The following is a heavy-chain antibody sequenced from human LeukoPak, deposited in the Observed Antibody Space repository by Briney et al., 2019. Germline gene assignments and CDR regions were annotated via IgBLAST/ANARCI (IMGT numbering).Heavy chain of an antibody. Sequence: ASVKVSCKVSGYTLTELSMHWVRQAPGKGLEWMGGFDPEDGETIYAQKFQGRVTMTEGTSTDTAYMELSSLRSEDTAVYYCATAAYSGPARHWGQGTLVTVSS. D-gene: IGHD5-12*01. V-gene: IGHV1-24*01. J-gene: IGHJ4*02. CDR1: GYTLTELS. CDR3: ATAAYSGPARH. CDR2: FDPEDGET.